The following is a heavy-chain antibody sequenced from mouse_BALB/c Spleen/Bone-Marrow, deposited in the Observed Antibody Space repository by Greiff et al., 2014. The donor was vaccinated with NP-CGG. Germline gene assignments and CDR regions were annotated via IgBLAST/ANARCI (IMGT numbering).Heavy chain of an antibody. V-gene: IGHV14-3*02. D-gene: IGHD1-1*01. CDR2: IDPANGNT. CDR3: ARYYYGSSYFDY. J-gene: IGHJ2*01. Sequence: VQLKESGAELVKPGASVKLSCTASGFNIKDTYMHWVKQRPEQGLEWIGRIDPANGNTKYDPKFQGKATITADTSSNTAYLQLSSLTSEDTAVYYCARYYYGSSYFDYWGQGTTLPVSS. CDR1: GFNIKDTY.